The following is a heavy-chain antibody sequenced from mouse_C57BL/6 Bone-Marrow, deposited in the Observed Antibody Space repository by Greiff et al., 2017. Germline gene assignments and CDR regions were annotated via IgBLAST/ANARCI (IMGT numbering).Heavy chain of an antibody. Sequence: VQLKESGPELVKPGASVKISCKASGYSFTGYYMNWVKQSPEKSLEWIGEINPSTGGTTYNQKFKAKATLTVAPSSSTAYMQLKSLTSEDSAVYYWARRRQLRPVAYWGQGTLVTVSA. CDR3: ARRRQLRPVAY. J-gene: IGHJ3*01. CDR2: INPSTGGT. CDR1: GYSFTGYY. D-gene: IGHD3-2*02. V-gene: IGHV1-42*01.